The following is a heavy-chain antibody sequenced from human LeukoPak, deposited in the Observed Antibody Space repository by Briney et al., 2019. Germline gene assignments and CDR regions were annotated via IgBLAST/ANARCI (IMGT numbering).Heavy chain of an antibody. D-gene: IGHD4-17*01. Sequence: GGSLRLSCAASGFTFSSYAMSWVRQAPGKGLEWVSAISGSGGSTYYADSVQGRFTISRDNSKNTLYLQMNSLRAEDTAVYYCAKDRRIFQDYGDYEDWFDPWGPGTLVTVSS. J-gene: IGHJ5*02. CDR3: AKDRRIFQDYGDYEDWFDP. CDR1: GFTFSSYA. CDR2: ISGSGGST. V-gene: IGHV3-23*01.